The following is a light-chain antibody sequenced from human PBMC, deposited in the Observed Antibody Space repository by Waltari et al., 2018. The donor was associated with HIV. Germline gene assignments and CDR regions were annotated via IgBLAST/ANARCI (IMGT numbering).Light chain of an antibody. CDR1: SSNIGTNF. J-gene: IGLJ2*01. CDR2: KND. CDR3: AAWEYSLGGHVI. Sequence: SVLTQPPSASGTPGQRVTISCSGSSSNIGTNFVYWYQQLPGMAPKFLIHKNDPGPSGVPDRFSCSEAGTSASLAISGLRSEDEGDYYCAAWEYSLGGHVIFGGGTKLTVL. V-gene: IGLV1-47*01.